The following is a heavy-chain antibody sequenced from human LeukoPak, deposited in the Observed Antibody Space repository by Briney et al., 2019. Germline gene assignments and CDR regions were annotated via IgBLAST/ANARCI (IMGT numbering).Heavy chain of an antibody. D-gene: IGHD7-27*01. CDR2: ISGSGGST. CDR3: ARDFDWGSGL. CDR1: GFTFSSYA. V-gene: IGHV3-23*01. J-gene: IGHJ4*02. Sequence: GRSLRLSCAASGFTFSSYAMSWVRQAPGKGLEWVSAISGSGGSTYYADSVKGRFTISRDNAKNTVYLQMNSLRAEDTAVYYCARDFDWGSGLWGQGTLVTVSS.